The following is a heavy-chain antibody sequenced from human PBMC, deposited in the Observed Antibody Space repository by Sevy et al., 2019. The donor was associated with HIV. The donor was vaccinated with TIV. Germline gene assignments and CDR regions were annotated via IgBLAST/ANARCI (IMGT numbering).Heavy chain of an antibody. CDR1: GGSISSGDYY. J-gene: IGHJ3*02. Sequence: SETLSLTCTVSGGSISSGDYYWSWIRQPPGKGLEWIGYLYYSGSTYYNPSLKSRITISVDTSKNQFSLKLSSLTAADTAVYYCAREVYEIHDSSGWYDAFDIWGQGTMVTVSS. CDR3: AREVYEIHDSSGWYDAFDI. CDR2: LYYSGST. V-gene: IGHV4-30-4*01. D-gene: IGHD6-19*01.